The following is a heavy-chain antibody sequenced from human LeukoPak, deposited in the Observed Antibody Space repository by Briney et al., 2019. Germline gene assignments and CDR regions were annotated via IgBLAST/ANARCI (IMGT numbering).Heavy chain of an antibody. CDR2: IYWDDDK. CDR1: VSSLSTSGVG. CDR3: AHRRSMGGATWLGA. V-gene: IGHV2-5*02. D-gene: IGHD1-26*01. J-gene: IGHJ5*01. Sequence: SGPTLVKPTQTLTLTCTFSVSSLSTSGVGVGWIRQPPGKALEWLALIYWDDDKRYSPSLKSRLTITKDTSKNQVVLIMTNMDPVDTATYYCAHRRSMGGATWLGAWGPGTLVTVSS.